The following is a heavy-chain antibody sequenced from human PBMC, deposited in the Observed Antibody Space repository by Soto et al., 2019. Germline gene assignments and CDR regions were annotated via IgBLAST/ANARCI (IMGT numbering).Heavy chain of an antibody. CDR2: ISWNSGSI. J-gene: IGHJ6*03. CDR3: AKDKGYCSGGSCSYMDV. Sequence: GGSLRLSCAASGFTFDDYAMHWVRQAPGKGLEWVSGISWNSGSIGYADSVKGRFTISRDNAKNSLYLQMNSLRAEDTALYYCAKDKGYCSGGSCSYMDVWGKGTTVTVSS. D-gene: IGHD2-15*01. CDR1: GFTFDDYA. V-gene: IGHV3-9*01.